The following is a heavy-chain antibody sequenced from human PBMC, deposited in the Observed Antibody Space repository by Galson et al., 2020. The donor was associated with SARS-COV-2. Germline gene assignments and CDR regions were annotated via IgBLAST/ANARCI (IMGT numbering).Heavy chain of an antibody. Sequence: SETLSLTCTVSGGSISSSSYYWGWIRQPPGKGLEWIGSIYYSGSTYYNPSLKSRVTISVDTSKNQFSLKLSSVTAADTAVYYCARDNYYYDSSGYYNYNWFDPWGQGTLVTVSS. D-gene: IGHD3-22*01. CDR2: IYYSGST. CDR1: GGSISSSSYY. CDR3: ARDNYYYDSSGYYNYNWFDP. V-gene: IGHV4-39*07. J-gene: IGHJ5*02.